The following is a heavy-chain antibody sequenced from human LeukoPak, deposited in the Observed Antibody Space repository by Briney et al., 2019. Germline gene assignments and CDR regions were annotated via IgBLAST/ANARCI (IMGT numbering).Heavy chain of an antibody. CDR3: ARNGDHYYYYYMDV. J-gene: IGHJ6*03. CDR1: GGSFSGYY. Sequence: SETLSLTCAVYGGSFSGYYWSWIRQPAGKGLEWIGEINHSGSTNYNPSLKSRVTISVDTSKNQFSLKLSSVTAADTAVYYCARNGDHYYYYYMDVWGKGTTVTVSS. V-gene: IGHV4-34*01. CDR2: INHSGST. D-gene: IGHD4-17*01.